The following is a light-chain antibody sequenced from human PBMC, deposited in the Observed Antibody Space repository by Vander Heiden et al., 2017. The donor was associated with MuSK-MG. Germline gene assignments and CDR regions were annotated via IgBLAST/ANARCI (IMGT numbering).Light chain of an antibody. CDR1: KLGDKY. CDR3: KEWNRTTVV. Sequence: SYELTQPPSVSVSPGQTATITCSGDKLGDKYVSWCQQKPPQSPVFVSYQDMKRPSGIADCVSGSNYATTVTVTRSGTQAVDESYYYSKEWNRTTVVFGGGTKLTVL. V-gene: IGLV3-1*01. J-gene: IGLJ2*01. CDR2: QDM.